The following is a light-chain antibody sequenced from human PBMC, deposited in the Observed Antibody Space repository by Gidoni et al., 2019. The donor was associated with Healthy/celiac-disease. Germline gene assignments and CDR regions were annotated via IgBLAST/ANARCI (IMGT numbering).Light chain of an antibody. J-gene: IGKJ1*01. Sequence: DIQMTQSQYSLSASVGDRVTITCRASQSISSYLNWYQQKPWKAHKLLIYAASILQSGVPSRFSGSGSGTDFPLTISSLQPEDCATYYCQQSYSTPWTFGQGTKVEIK. CDR2: AAS. CDR1: QSISSY. CDR3: QQSYSTPWT. V-gene: IGKV1-39*01.